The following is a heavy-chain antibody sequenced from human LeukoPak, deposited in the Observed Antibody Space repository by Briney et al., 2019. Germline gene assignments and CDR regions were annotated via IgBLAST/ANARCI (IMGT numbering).Heavy chain of an antibody. D-gene: IGHD2/OR15-2a*01. CDR2: ITSSSSTI. Sequence: GGSPRLSCAASGFTFSSYGMHWIRLAPGKGLEWVAYITSSSSTIYYADSVKGRFTISRDNAKNSLYLQMNSLRADDTAVYYCARKDRQDYCFEYWGQGTLVTVSS. CDR1: GFTFSSYG. J-gene: IGHJ4*02. V-gene: IGHV3-48*01. CDR3: ARKDRQDYCFEY.